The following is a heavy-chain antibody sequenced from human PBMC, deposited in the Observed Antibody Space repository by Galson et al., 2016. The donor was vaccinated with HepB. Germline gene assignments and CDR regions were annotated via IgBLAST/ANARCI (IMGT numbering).Heavy chain of an antibody. CDR3: ARGRSGYNYAFDI. CDR1: GGSISGYS. D-gene: IGHD5-18*01. J-gene: IGHJ3*02. Sequence: ETLSLTCAVYGGSISGYSWNWVRQPPGKGLEWIGEINHSGNTNYNPSLESRVTISVDTSKNQFSLRMRSVTAAATALYYCARGRSGYNYAFDIWSQGTMVTVPS. V-gene: IGHV4-34*01. CDR2: INHSGNT.